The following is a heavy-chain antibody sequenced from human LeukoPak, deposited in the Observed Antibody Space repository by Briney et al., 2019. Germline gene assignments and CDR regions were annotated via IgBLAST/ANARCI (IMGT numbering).Heavy chain of an antibody. Sequence: PGGSLRLSCAASGFTFSSYALSWVRQAPGKGLEWVAGILYDGRNKNYADSVKGRFTISRDNSKNTLYLQMNSLRAEDTAVYYCARDFVDFWSGYPEAAFDIWGQGTMVTVSS. V-gene: IGHV3-30*14. J-gene: IGHJ3*02. CDR2: ILYDGRNK. CDR1: GFTFSSYA. D-gene: IGHD3-3*01. CDR3: ARDFVDFWSGYPEAAFDI.